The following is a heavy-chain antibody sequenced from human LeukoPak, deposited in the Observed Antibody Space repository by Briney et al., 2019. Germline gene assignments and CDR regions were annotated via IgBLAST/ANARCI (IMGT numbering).Heavy chain of an antibody. V-gene: IGHV3-9*03. CDR1: GFTLDDYA. D-gene: IGHD4-11*01. J-gene: IGHJ6*03. Sequence: GGSLRLSCAASGFTLDDYAMHWVRQAPGKGLEWVSGISWNSGSIGYADSVKGRFTISRDNAKNSLYLQMNSLRAEDMALYYCAKSTVGSYYYMDVWGKGTTVTVSS. CDR3: AKSTVGSYYYMDV. CDR2: ISWNSGSI.